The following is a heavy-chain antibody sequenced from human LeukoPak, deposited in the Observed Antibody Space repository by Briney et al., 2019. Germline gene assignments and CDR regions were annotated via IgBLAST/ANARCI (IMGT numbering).Heavy chain of an antibody. CDR2: IYYTGST. J-gene: IGHJ3*02. D-gene: IGHD3-10*01. CDR3: ARSDGYGLVGI. V-gene: IGHV4-59*01. Sequence: SETLSLTCTVSGGSISTYYWSWIRQPPGKGLEWIGYIYYTGSTSYNPSLKSRVTMSLDASKNQFSLELNSVTPADTAVYYCARSDGYGLVGIWGQGTMVTVSS. CDR1: GGSISTYY.